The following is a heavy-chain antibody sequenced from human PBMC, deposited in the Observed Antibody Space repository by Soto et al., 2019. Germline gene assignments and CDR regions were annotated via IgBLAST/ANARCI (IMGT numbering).Heavy chain of an antibody. CDR3: AGGRAGGPAPNCCDP. D-gene: IGHD3-10*01. Sequence: QVQLVQSGTEVKKPGSSVKVSCKASGGTFSSYAISWVRQAPGQGLEWMGGIIPIFGTANYAQKFQGRVMIAVAKSTSRAYMELSGLRSDDTAVYYCAGGRAGGPAPNCCDPWGEGILVVVSS. J-gene: IGHJ5*02. CDR1: GGTFSSYA. CDR2: IIPIFGTA. V-gene: IGHV1-69*06.